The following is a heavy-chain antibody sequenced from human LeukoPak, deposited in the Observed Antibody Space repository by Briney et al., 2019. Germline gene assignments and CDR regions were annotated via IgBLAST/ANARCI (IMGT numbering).Heavy chain of an antibody. D-gene: IGHD5-12*01. CDR2: IYHSGST. CDR1: GGSFSGYY. Sequence: PSETLSLTCAVYGGSFSGYYWPWLRPPPGKGWEGMESIYHSGSTYYNPPLKNRVTISADTSKNQFSLRLSSVTAADTAVYYCARGGKWLRLHPPDYWGQGTLVTVSS. J-gene: IGHJ4*02. V-gene: IGHV4-34*01. CDR3: ARGGKWLRLHPPDY.